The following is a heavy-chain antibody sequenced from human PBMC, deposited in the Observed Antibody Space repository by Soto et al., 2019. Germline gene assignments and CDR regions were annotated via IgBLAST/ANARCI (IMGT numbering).Heavy chain of an antibody. Sequence: SETLSLTCTVSRGSISSGGYYWSWIRQHPGKGLEWIGYIYYSGTTYYNPSLKSRVTISVDTSKNQFSLKLSSVSAADTALYYCARCSLVVVPAPGFDPWGRGTLVTVSS. CDR3: ARCSLVVVPAPGFDP. D-gene: IGHD2-2*01. J-gene: IGHJ5*02. CDR2: IYYSGTT. V-gene: IGHV4-31*03. CDR1: RGSISSGGYY.